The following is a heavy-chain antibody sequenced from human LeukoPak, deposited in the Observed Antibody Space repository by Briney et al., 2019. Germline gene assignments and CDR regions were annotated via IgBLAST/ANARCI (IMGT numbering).Heavy chain of an antibody. CDR3: ARRESSSWSFGY. CDR2: IYTSGST. Sequence: SETLSLTCSVSGGSISSYYWSWIRQPAGKGLEWIGRIYTSGSTNYNPSLKSRVTISVDTSKNQFSLKLSSVTAADTAVYYCARRESSSWSFGYWGQGTLVTVSS. CDR1: GGSISSYY. J-gene: IGHJ4*02. D-gene: IGHD6-13*01. V-gene: IGHV4-4*07.